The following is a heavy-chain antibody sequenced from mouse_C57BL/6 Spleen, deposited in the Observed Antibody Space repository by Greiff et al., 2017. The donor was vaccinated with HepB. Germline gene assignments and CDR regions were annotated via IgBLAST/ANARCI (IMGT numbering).Heavy chain of an antibody. J-gene: IGHJ4*01. Sequence: EVQLVESGGGLVKPGGSLKLSCAASGFTFSSYAMSWVRQTPEKRLEWVATISDGGSYTYYPDNVKGRFTISRDNAKNNLYLQMSHLKSEDTAMYYCARWYYGSSGAMDYWGQGTSVTVSS. CDR1: GFTFSSYA. CDR2: ISDGGSYT. D-gene: IGHD1-1*01. V-gene: IGHV5-4*01. CDR3: ARWYYGSSGAMDY.